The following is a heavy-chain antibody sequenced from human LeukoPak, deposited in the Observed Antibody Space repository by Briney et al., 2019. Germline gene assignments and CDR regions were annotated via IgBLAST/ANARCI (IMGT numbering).Heavy chain of an antibody. CDR2: ISRTGTTI. Sequence: GGSLRLSCAASGFTFNSYTMNWVRQAPGKGLEWISYISRTGTTIYYADSVKGRFTISRDNAKNSLYLQMNSLRAEDTAVYYCARGSYRRPTDYWGQGTLVTVSS. J-gene: IGHJ4*02. D-gene: IGHD1-26*01. V-gene: IGHV3-48*01. CDR3: ARGSYRRPTDY. CDR1: GFTFNSYT.